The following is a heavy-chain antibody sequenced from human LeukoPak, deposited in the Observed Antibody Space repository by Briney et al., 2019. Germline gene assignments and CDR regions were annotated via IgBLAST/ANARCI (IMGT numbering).Heavy chain of an antibody. CDR1: GFTFSNSW. Sequence: GGSLRLSCAASGFTFSNSWMHWVRQAPGKGLVWVSRINTDGDTTSYADSVKGRFTISRDNAKNTLYLQMNSLRAEDTAVYYCARDSASWVAAGDWGXGTLVTVSS. V-gene: IGHV3-74*01. J-gene: IGHJ4*01. D-gene: IGHD6-13*01. CDR3: ARDSASWVAAGD. CDR2: INTDGDTT.